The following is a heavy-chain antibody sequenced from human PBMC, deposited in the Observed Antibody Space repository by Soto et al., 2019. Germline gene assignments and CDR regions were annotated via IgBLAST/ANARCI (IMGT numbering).Heavy chain of an antibody. J-gene: IGHJ4*02. CDR1: GVSVSPYY. D-gene: IGHD1-26*01. CDR3: ARGRPWEMYDY. V-gene: IGHV4-59*02. Sequence: QVQLQESGPGLVKPSETLSLTCTVSGVSVSPYYWSWIRLPPGKGLEWIGYIDYSGSAKYNSSLKSRVTISLDTSGNQFSLKLSSMTAADTAVYFCARGRPWEMYDYWGQGTLVTVSS. CDR2: IDYSGSA.